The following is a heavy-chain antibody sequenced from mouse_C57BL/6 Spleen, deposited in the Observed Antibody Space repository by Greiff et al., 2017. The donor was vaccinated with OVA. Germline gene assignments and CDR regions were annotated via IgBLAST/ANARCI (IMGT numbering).Heavy chain of an antibody. J-gene: IGHJ2*01. CDR2: IYPGSGST. V-gene: IGHV1-55*01. Sequence: QVQLQQPGAELVKPGASVKMSCKASGYTFTSYWITWVKQRPGQGLEWIGDIYPGSGSTNYNEKFKSKATLTVDTSSSTAYMQLSSLTSEDSAVYYCARWGHYYGSSLDYWGQGTTLTVSS. CDR3: ARWGHYYGSSLDY. CDR1: GYTFTSYW. D-gene: IGHD1-1*01.